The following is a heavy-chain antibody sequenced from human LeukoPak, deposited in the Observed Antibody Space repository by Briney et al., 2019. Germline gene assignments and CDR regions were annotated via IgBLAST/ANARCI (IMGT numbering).Heavy chain of an antibody. CDR1: GYTFTSYD. D-gene: IGHD3-3*01. CDR2: MNPNSGNT. Sequence: ASVKLSFTASGYTFTSYDITWVRHATGQGLEWMGWMNPNSGNTGYAQKFQGRVTMTRNTSISAAYMELSSLRSEDTAVYYCARVGTISHLYYYGMDVWGQGTTVTVSS. J-gene: IGHJ6*02. CDR3: ARVGTISHLYYYGMDV. V-gene: IGHV1-8*01.